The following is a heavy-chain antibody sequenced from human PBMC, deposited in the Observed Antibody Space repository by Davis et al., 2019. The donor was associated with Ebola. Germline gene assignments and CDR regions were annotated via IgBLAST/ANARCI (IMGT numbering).Heavy chain of an antibody. CDR1: GGSFSGYY. CDR2: INHSGST. J-gene: IGHJ4*02. V-gene: IGHV4-34*01. CDR3: ASLSDGY. Sequence: PSETLSLTCAVYGGSFSGYYWSWIRQPPGKGLEWIGEINHSGSTDYNPSLKSRVTISVDTSKNQFSLKLSSVTAADTAVYYCASLSDGYWGQGTLVTVSS.